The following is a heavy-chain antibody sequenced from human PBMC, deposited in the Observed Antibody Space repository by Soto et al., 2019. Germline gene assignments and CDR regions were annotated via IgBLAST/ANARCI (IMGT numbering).Heavy chain of an antibody. J-gene: IGHJ4*02. CDR2: IYHSGST. Sequence: PSETLSLTRAVSGASVSSPNCYWSWIRQPPGKGLEWIGYIYHSGSTHYNPSLKSRVTVSLDTSKNQLSLKLSSVTAADPAVFYCASFWLSDSHFDYWAQGTLVTVSS. D-gene: IGHD3-3*01. CDR1: GASVSSPNCY. CDR3: ASFWLSDSHFDY. V-gene: IGHV4-61*01.